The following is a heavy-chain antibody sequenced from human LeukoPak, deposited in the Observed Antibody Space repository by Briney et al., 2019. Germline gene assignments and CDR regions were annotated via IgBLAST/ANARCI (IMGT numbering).Heavy chain of an antibody. CDR1: GGSISGYY. CDR2: IYYSGST. Sequence: SETLSLTCTVSGGSISGYYWSWLRQPPGKGLEWIGYIYYSGSTNYNPSLKSRVTISVDTSKNQFSLKLSSVTAADTAVYYCARVGVVPAAMRYYYYYMDVWGKGTTVTVSS. CDR3: ARVGVVPAAMRYYYYYMDV. D-gene: IGHD2-2*01. J-gene: IGHJ6*03. V-gene: IGHV4-59*01.